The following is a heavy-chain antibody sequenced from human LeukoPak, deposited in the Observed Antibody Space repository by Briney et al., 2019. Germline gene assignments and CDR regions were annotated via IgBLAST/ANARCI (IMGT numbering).Heavy chain of an antibody. CDR3: ARGAFDL. CDR2: VFYSGSP. CDR1: GGSISSSNSY. Sequence: PSETLSLTCTVSGGSISSSNSYWGWIRQPPGQGLEWIGTVFYSGSPYYNPSLKSRVTISMDTSKNQFFLNLTSVTAADTAVYYCARGAFDLWGRGTLVTVSS. V-gene: IGHV4-39*07. J-gene: IGHJ2*01.